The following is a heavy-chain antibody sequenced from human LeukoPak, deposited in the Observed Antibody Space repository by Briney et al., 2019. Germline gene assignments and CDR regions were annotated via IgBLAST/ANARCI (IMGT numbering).Heavy chain of an antibody. V-gene: IGHV4-39*01. CDR3: TRHEWHSSSRHYDY. Sequence: PSETLSLTCTVSGGSITSSSYYWGWIRQPPGKGLEWIGSIYYTGSTYYNPSLKSRVTQSVDTSKNQFSLKLSSVTAADTAVYYCTRHEWHSSSRHYDYWGQGTLVTVSS. D-gene: IGHD6-13*01. CDR1: GGSITSSSYY. J-gene: IGHJ4*02. CDR2: IYYTGST.